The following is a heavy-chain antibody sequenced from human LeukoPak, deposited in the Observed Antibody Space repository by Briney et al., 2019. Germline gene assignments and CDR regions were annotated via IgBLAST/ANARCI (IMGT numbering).Heavy chain of an antibody. D-gene: IGHD6-13*01. Sequence: GRSLRLSCAASGFIFSNFAMHWVRQAPGKGLEWVALISYDGSHTYYADSMKGRFTISRENSRNVLYLQMTSLRGDDSAVYYCAREEQELVPDYYYYMDVWGKGTTVTVSS. V-gene: IGHV3-30*01. CDR1: GFIFSNFA. J-gene: IGHJ6*03. CDR3: AREEQELVPDYYYYMDV. CDR2: ISYDGSHT.